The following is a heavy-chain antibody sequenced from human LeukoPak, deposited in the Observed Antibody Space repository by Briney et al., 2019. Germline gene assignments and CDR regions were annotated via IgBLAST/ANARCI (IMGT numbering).Heavy chain of an antibody. CDR2: IYHSGST. CDR3: ARDPIRSSPGEFDY. CDR1: GGSISSGGYS. J-gene: IGHJ4*02. D-gene: IGHD2-21*01. Sequence: SETLSLTCAVSGGSISSGGYSWSWIRQPPGKGLEWIGYIYHSGSTYYNPSLKSRVTISVDRSKNQFSLNLTSVTAADTAVYYCARDPIRSSPGEFDYWGQGTLVTVSP. V-gene: IGHV4-30-2*01.